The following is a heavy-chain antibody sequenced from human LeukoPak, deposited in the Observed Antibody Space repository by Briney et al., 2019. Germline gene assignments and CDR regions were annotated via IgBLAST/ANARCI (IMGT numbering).Heavy chain of an antibody. CDR2: MNPNSGNT. Sequence: ASVKVSCTASGYTFTSYDINWVRQATGQGLEWMGWMNPNSGNTGYAQKFQGRVTMTRNTSISTAYMELSSLRSEDTAVYYCARAGYDYGDYSLDWGQGTLVTVSS. CDR3: ARAGYDYGDYSLD. J-gene: IGHJ4*02. V-gene: IGHV1-8*01. D-gene: IGHD4-17*01. CDR1: GYTFTSYD.